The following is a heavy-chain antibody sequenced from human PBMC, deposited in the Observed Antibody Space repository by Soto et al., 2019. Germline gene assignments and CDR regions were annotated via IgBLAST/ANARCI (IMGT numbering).Heavy chain of an antibody. Sequence: SGPTLVNPTQTLTLTCTFSGFSLNVGGVGVGWVRQPPGKALEWLALIYWDDDKRYSPSLRTRLTIAKDTSKNQVVLTMTNMDPVDTATYYCAVREVAAGNFDSWGQGTLVTVSS. J-gene: IGHJ4*02. CDR3: AVREVAAGNFDS. CDR2: IYWDDDK. D-gene: IGHD2-15*01. V-gene: IGHV2-5*02. CDR1: GFSLNVGGVG.